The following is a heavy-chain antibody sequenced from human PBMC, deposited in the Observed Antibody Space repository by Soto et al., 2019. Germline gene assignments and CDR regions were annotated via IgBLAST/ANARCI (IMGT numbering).Heavy chain of an antibody. CDR1: GDSIRGGGYY. CDR2: VYHSGST. V-gene: IGHV4-31*03. J-gene: IGHJ4*03. CDR3: ARDTGLAPTVWGY. D-gene: IGHD7-27*01. Sequence: QVQLQESGPGLVKPSQTLSLTCSVSGDSIRGGGYYWNWIRQFPGQGLEGIGYVYHSGSTHYNPSIRGRLTISIDTSKNQFSLRLISVTAADRALYDCARDTGLAPTVWGYWGHGTQVTVSS.